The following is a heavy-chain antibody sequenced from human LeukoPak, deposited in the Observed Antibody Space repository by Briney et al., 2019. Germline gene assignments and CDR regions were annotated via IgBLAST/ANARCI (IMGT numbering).Heavy chain of an antibody. V-gene: IGHV4-38-2*01. Sequence: PSETLSLTCAVSGYSISNGYYWVWIRQPPGRGLEWIGSLYHSDSAYYNTSLRSRVSMSVDTSKNQFSLKLSSVTAADTAVYYCARAFEEFRITMVRGVILGYFGYWGQGTLVTVSS. CDR3: ARAFEEFRITMVRGVILGYFGY. D-gene: IGHD3-10*01. J-gene: IGHJ4*02. CDR1: GYSISNGYY. CDR2: LYHSDSA.